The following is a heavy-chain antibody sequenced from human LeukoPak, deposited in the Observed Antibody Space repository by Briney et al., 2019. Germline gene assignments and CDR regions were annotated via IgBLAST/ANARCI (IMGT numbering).Heavy chain of an antibody. V-gene: IGHV5-51*01. D-gene: IGHD3-22*01. CDR2: IYPGDSDT. CDR3: ARHNAGSVGYDSSGYSYYNYGMDV. CDR1: GYSFTSYW. Sequence: GESLKISCKGSGYSFTSYWIGWVRQMPGKGLEWMGIIYPGDSDTRYSPSFQGQVTISADKSISTAYLQWSSLKASDTAMYYCARHNAGSVGYDSSGYSYYNYGMDVWGQGTTVTVSS. J-gene: IGHJ6*02.